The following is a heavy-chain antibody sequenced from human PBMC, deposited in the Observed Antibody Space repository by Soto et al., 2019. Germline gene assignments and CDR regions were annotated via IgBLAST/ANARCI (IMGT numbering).Heavy chain of an antibody. Sequence: EVQLVESGGGLVKPGGSLRLSCVASGFTFSNYGMNWVRQAPGKGLEWVSSISDASEYIVYADSMKGRFTISRDNAKNSLYLEMNSRRAEDTGVYICGRNDEGGSRLWGQGNLVSVSS. D-gene: IGHD2-2*01. J-gene: IGHJ4*02. CDR2: ISDASEYI. CDR3: GRNDEGGSRL. V-gene: IGHV3-21*01. CDR1: GFTFSNYG.